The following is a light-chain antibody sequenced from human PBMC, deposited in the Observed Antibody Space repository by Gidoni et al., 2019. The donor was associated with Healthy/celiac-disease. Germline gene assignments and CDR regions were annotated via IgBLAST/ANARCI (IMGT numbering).Light chain of an antibody. CDR1: QSMSSY. CDR3: QQSYSTRLT. CDR2: AAS. J-gene: IGKJ4*01. Sequence: DIQMTPSPSSLSASVGDRVTITCRASQSMSSYLDWYQQKPGKAPKLLIYAASSLQSGVPSRFSGSGSGTDFTLTISSLQPEDFATYYCQQSYSTRLTFGGGTKVEIK. V-gene: IGKV1-39*01.